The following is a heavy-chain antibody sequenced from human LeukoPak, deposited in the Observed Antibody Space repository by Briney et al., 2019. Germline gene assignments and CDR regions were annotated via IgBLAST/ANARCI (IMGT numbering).Heavy chain of an antibody. CDR2: ISSSGSTM. J-gene: IGHJ4*02. Sequence: GGSLRLSCAASGFTFSSYEMNWVRQAPGKGLEWVSFISSSGSTMYYADSVKGRFTIYRDNAKNSLYLQMNSLRAEDTAVYYCARGSIADNWGQGTLVTVSS. CDR3: ARGSIADN. V-gene: IGHV3-48*03. CDR1: GFTFSSYE. D-gene: IGHD6-6*01.